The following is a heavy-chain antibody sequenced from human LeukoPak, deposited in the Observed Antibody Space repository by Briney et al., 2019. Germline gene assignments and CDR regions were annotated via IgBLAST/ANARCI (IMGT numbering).Heavy chain of an antibody. J-gene: IGHJ5*02. CDR2: IYIGGRT. CDR3: ARELSSRQYGDYLGWFDP. D-gene: IGHD4-17*01. CDR1: AGFINAYF. V-gene: IGHV4-4*07. Sequence: SETLSLTCSVSAGFINAYFWSWIRQSAGKGLEWIGRIYIGGRTEYNPSLKGRVTISEDKSKNQVSLKVTSVTAADTAVYYCARELSSRQYGDYLGWFDPWGQGTLVTVSS.